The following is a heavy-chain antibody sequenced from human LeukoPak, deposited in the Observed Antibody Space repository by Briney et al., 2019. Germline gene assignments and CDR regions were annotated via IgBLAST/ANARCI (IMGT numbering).Heavy chain of an antibody. V-gene: IGHV3-33*01. J-gene: IGHJ4*02. CDR3: SEGRNGKYPPGIY. CDR1: GLTLSGSS. D-gene: IGHD2-8*01. CDR2: MWDDATNK. Sequence: PGMSLRPSCAASGLTLSGSSMDWVRQAPGKGLEWVAVMWDDATNKYYADSVKGRFTISRDNSKNTLYLQMSNLGAEDTAVYYCSEGRNGKYPPGIYWVRGSLVTVSS.